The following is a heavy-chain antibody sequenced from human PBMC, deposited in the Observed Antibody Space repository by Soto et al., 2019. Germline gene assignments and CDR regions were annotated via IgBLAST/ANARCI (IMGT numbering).Heavy chain of an antibody. Sequence: GGSLRLSCAASGFTFSSYAMSWVRQAPGKGLEWVSAISGSGGSTYYADSVKGRFTISRDNSKNTLYLQMNSLRAEDTAVYYCAKIQDDYDFWSGYNYWGQGTLVTVSS. D-gene: IGHD3-3*01. J-gene: IGHJ4*02. V-gene: IGHV3-23*01. CDR3: AKIQDDYDFWSGYNY. CDR1: GFTFSSYA. CDR2: ISGSGGST.